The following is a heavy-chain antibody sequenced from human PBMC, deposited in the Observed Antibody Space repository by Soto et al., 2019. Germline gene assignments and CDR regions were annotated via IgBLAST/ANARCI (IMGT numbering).Heavy chain of an antibody. CDR1: GYTFTSCY. D-gene: IGHD3-10*01. J-gene: IGHJ6*02. V-gene: IGHV1-46*03. CDR3: ARGGSGSEDYYGMEV. CDR2: INPSGGST. Sequence: ASGKVSCKGSGYTFTSCYMHWVRQAPEQGLEWMGIINPSGGSTSYAQKFQGRVTMTRDTSTSTVYMELSSLRSEDTAVYYCARGGSGSEDYYGMEVRGQGTTVTVPS.